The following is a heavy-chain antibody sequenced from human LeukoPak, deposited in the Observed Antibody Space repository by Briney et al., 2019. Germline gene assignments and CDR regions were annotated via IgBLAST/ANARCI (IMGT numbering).Heavy chain of an antibody. V-gene: IGHV3-23*01. Sequence: GGSLRLSCAASGFTFSTYAMNWVRQAPGRGLEWVSIIFASGRTTYYADSVKGRFTISRDNSKNTLYLQMNSLRAEDTAVYYCAKDLKDLAGYYFDYWGQGTLVTVSS. CDR2: IFASGRTT. CDR3: AKDLKDLAGYYFDY. CDR1: GFTFSTYA. J-gene: IGHJ4*02. D-gene: IGHD1-14*01.